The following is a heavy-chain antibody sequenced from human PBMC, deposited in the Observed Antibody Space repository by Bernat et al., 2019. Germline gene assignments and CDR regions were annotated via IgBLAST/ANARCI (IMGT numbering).Heavy chain of an antibody. V-gene: IGHV3-33*01. CDR1: GFTFSSYG. CDR2: IWYDGSNK. Sequence: QVQLVESGGGVVQPGRSLRLSCAASGFTFSSYGMHWVRQAPGKGLEWVAVIWYDGSNKYYADSVKGRFTISRDNSKNTLYLQMNSLRGEDTAVYYCARESSDVDTAMAPLLDSMGFDPWGQGTLVTVSS. D-gene: IGHD5-18*01. CDR3: ARESSDVDTAMAPLLDSMGFDP. J-gene: IGHJ5*02.